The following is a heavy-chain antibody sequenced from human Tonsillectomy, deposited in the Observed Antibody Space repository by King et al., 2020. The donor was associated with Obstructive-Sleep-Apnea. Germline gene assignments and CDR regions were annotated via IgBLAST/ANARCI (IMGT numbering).Heavy chain of an antibody. Sequence: VQLVESGGGVAQPGGSLRLSCAASGFTFSSSGMHWVRQAPGKGLEWVAFIRYDGNNKYYADSVKGRFSISRDNSKNTLYLQMNSLRAEDTAVYYCAKGRSTTIGAPRIDFWGQGALVTVSS. CDR3: AKGRSTTIGAPRIDF. CDR2: IRYDGNNK. V-gene: IGHV3-30*02. D-gene: IGHD6-6*01. CDR1: GFTFSSSG. J-gene: IGHJ4*02.